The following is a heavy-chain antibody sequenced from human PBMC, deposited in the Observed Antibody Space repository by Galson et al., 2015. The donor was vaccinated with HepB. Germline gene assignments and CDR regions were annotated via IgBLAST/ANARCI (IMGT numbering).Heavy chain of an antibody. CDR2: IEQDGSEK. CDR3: ARGWDTDVTSNFDY. J-gene: IGHJ4*02. Sequence: SLRLCCAVSGFTYNNYWMSWVRQAPGRGLEWVANIEQDGSEKYYVDSVEGRFTVSRDNAKKTLYLDMNALSVEDTAVYYCARGWDTDVTSNFDYWGQGALVTVSS. CDR1: GFTYNNYW. V-gene: IGHV3-7*03. D-gene: IGHD5-18*01.